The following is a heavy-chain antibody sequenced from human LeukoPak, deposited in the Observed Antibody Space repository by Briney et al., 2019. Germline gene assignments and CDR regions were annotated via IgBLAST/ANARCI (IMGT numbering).Heavy chain of an antibody. V-gene: IGHV3-7*01. CDR3: ARGETMDV. Sequence: GGSLRLSCVALEFSFEAYWMSWVRQAPGKGPEWVANINEDGSEKHYVGSVRGRFTISRDNADNSLHLQMNSLRPEDMAVYYCARGETMDVWGKGTTVTVSS. CDR2: INEDGSEK. D-gene: IGHD5-24*01. J-gene: IGHJ6*03. CDR1: EFSFEAYW.